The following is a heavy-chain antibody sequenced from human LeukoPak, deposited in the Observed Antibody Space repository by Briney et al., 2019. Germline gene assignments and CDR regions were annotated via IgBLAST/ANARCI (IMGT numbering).Heavy chain of an antibody. Sequence: ASVKVSCKASGYTFTGYYMNWVRQAPGQGLEWMGWINSDSGFTRYAQKFQGRVTMTRDTSITTVYMDLTRLTSDDTAVYYCARNFDMKGFDPWGQGTLVTVSS. D-gene: IGHD3-9*01. CDR3: ARNFDMKGFDP. CDR1: GYTFTGYY. CDR2: INSDSGFT. V-gene: IGHV1-2*02. J-gene: IGHJ5*02.